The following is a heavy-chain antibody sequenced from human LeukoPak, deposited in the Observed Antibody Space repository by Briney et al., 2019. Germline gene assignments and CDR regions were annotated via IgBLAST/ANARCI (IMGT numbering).Heavy chain of an antibody. J-gene: IGHJ4*02. CDR2: ISGSGGST. D-gene: IGHD5-18*01. CDR1: GFTFSSYA. V-gene: IGHV3-23*01. Sequence: GGSLRLSCVASGFTFSSYAMNWVRQAPGKGLEWVSAISGSGGSTYYADSVKGRFTISRDNSKNTLYLQMNSLRAEDTAVYYCAKVRRIQLWLGFDYWGQGTLVTVSS. CDR3: AKVRRIQLWLGFDY.